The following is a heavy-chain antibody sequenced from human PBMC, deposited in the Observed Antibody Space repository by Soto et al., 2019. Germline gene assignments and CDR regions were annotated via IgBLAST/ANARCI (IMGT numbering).Heavy chain of an antibody. CDR3: ERGESPRGIAAAGRVGMDV. V-gene: IGHV1-69*13. CDR1: GGTFSSYA. J-gene: IGHJ6*02. CDR2: IIPIFGTA. D-gene: IGHD6-13*01. Sequence: GASVKVSCKASGGTFSSYAISWVRQAPGQGLEWMGGIIPIFGTANYAQKFQGRVTITADESTSTAYMELSSLRSEDTDVYYCERGESPRGIAAAGRVGMDVWGQGTTVTVSS.